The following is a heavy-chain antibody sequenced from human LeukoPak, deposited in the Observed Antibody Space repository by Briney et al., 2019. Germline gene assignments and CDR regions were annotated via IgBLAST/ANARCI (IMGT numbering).Heavy chain of an antibody. J-gene: IGHJ4*02. CDR1: GGSISSSSYY. CDR3: ATQVNYDYVWGSYRHQSYYFDY. V-gene: IGHV4-39*07. Sequence: PSETLSLTCTVSGGSISSSSYYWGWIRQPPGKGLEWIGSIYYSGSTYYNPSLKSRVTISVDTSKNQFSLKLSSVTAADTAVYYCATQVNYDYVWGSYRHQSYYFDYWGQGTLVTVSS. CDR2: IYYSGST. D-gene: IGHD3-16*02.